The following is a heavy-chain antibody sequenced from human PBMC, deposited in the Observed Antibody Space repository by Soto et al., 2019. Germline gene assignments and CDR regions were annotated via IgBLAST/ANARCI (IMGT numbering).Heavy chain of an antibody. V-gene: IGHV1-18*01. CDR1: GYTFTRNG. D-gene: IGHD3-22*01. J-gene: IGHJ6*02. CDR3: VKDRDSNSWPSRDV. Sequence: QVHLVQSGAEVQKPGASVNVSCKTSGYTFTRNGISWVRQAPGQGLEWMGWISPNSGNIKYAQKLQGRVIMTTDTSTSTAYMELRSLRFDDTAVYYCVKDRDSNSWPSRDVWGPGTTVTVSS. CDR2: ISPNSGNI.